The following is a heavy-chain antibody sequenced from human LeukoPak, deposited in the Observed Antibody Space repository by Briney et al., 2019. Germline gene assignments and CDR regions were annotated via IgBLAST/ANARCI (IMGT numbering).Heavy chain of an antibody. CDR3: ARGSRQQLRVFSYYYMDV. V-gene: IGHV1-2*02. J-gene: IGHJ6*03. CDR1: GYTFTGYY. D-gene: IGHD6-13*01. Sequence: ASVKVSCKASGYTFTGYYMHWVRQAPGQGLEWMGWINPNSGGTNYAQKFQGRVTMTRDTSISTAYMELSRLRSDDTAVYYCARGSRQQLRVFSYYYMDVWGKGTTVTISS. CDR2: INPNSGGT.